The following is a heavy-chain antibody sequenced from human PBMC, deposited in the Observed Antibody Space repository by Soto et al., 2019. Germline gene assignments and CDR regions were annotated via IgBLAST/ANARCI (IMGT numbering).Heavy chain of an antibody. CDR3: ARSDGRY. Sequence: SDTLSLTCTVSGVSISSGDYYWIWIRQPPGKGLEWIGYLYYSENTYSNTSLKSQVAISGDTSKNQFFLKLSSVTAADTAVYYCARSDGRYWGQGTLVTVS. CDR1: GVSISSGDYY. CDR2: LYYSENT. J-gene: IGHJ4*02. V-gene: IGHV4-30-4*02.